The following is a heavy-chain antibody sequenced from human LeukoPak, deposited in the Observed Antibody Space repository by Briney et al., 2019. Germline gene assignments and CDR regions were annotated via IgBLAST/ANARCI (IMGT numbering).Heavy chain of an antibody. CDR3: ARAHQYYYDSSGYYPAFDY. Sequence: ASVKVSRKASGYTFTSYGISWVRQAPGQGLEWMGWISAYNGNTNYAQKLQGRITMTTDTSTSTAYMELRSLRSDDTAVYYCARAHQYYYDSSGYYPAFDYWGQGTLVTVSS. CDR1: GYTFTSYG. V-gene: IGHV1-18*01. D-gene: IGHD3-22*01. J-gene: IGHJ4*02. CDR2: ISAYNGNT.